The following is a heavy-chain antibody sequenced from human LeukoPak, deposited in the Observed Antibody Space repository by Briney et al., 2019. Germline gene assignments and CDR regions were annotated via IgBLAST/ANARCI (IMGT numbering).Heavy chain of an antibody. D-gene: IGHD2-21*01. Sequence: KASETLSLTCTVSGGSISRSSYYWGWIRQPPGKGLEWIGSIYYSGSTYYNPSLKSRVTISVDTSKNQFSLKLSSVTAADTAVYYCARHQDCGGDCYSDYWGQGTLVTVYS. CDR1: GGSISRSSYY. CDR2: IYYSGST. J-gene: IGHJ4*02. V-gene: IGHV4-39*01. CDR3: ARHQDCGGDCYSDY.